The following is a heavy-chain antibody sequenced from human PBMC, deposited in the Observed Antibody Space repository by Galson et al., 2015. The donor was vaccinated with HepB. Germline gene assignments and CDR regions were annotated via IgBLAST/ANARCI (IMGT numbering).Heavy chain of an antibody. D-gene: IGHD5-18*01. J-gene: IGHJ6*03. Sequence: VSGGSISSYYWSWIRQPPGKGLEWIGYIYYSGSTNYNPSLKSRVTISVDTSKNQFSLKLSSVTAADTAVYYCARHGLANVDTAMGYYYYYYMDVWGKGTTVTVSS. V-gene: IGHV4-59*08. CDR3: ARHGLANVDTAMGYYYYYYMDV. CDR1: GGSISSYY. CDR2: IYYSGST.